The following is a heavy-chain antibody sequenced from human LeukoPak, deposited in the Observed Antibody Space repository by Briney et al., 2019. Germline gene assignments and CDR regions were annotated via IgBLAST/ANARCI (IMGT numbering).Heavy chain of an antibody. Sequence: PGGSLRLSCAASGFTFSSYAMSWVRQAPGKGLEWVSVIYSGGSTYYADSVKGRFTISRDNSKNTLYLQMNGLRAEDTAVYYCARDGGWELPVGPWGQGTLVTVSS. CDR2: IYSGGST. D-gene: IGHD1-26*01. J-gene: IGHJ5*02. CDR1: GFTFSSYA. V-gene: IGHV3-53*01. CDR3: ARDGGWELPVGP.